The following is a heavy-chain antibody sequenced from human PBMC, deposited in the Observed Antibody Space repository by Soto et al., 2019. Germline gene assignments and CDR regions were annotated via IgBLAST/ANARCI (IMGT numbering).Heavy chain of an antibody. J-gene: IGHJ6*02. CDR1: GYRFTSYW. CDR3: ARPLTTTNEYGFREFYGMDV. V-gene: IGHV5-10-1*01. CDR2: IEPSDYYT. D-gene: IGHD2-8*01. Sequence: GASVKISCKGSGYRFTSYWTSWVQQMTQKGLKRKRRIEPSDYYTNYSPSFQGHVPISADKSISTAYLQWSSLKASDTAMYYCARPLTTTNEYGFREFYGMDVWGQGTTVTVSS.